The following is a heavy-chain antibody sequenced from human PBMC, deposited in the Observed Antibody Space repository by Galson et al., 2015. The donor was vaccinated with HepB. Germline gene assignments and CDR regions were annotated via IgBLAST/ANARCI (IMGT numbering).Heavy chain of an antibody. CDR3: AKDRRVATGESDY. CDR2: ISGSGGST. J-gene: IGHJ4*02. D-gene: IGHD5-12*01. CDR1: GFTFSNFA. Sequence: SLRLSFAASGFTFSNFAMSWVRQAPGKGLEWVSAISGSGGSTYYADSVKGRFTISRDNSKNTLYLQMNSLRAEDTAVYYCAKDRRVATGESDYWGQGTLVTVSS. V-gene: IGHV3-23*01.